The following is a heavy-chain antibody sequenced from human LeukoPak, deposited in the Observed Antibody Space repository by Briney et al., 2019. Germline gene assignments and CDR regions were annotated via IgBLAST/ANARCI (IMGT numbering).Heavy chain of an antibody. CDR1: GYTFIGYD. CDR3: ARRSSGGSYSTFDH. CDR2: INPNSGGT. Sequence: ASVTVSCKASGYTFIGYDMHWVRQAPGQGLEWMGWINPNSGGTNYAQKFQGRVTMTRDTSNSTAYMELSRLRSDDTAVYYCARRSSGGSYSTFDHWGQGTLVTVSS. V-gene: IGHV1-2*02. D-gene: IGHD2-15*01. J-gene: IGHJ4*02.